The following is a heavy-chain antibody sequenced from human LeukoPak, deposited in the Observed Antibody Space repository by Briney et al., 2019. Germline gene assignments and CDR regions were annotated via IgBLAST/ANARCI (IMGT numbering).Heavy chain of an antibody. V-gene: IGHV3-30*19. J-gene: IGHJ5*02. CDR1: GFTFSSYG. D-gene: IGHD2-8*01. CDR3: ARGGGYCTNGVCHNNWFDP. Sequence: GGSLRLSCAASGFTFSSYGMHWVRQAPGKGLEWVAVIWYDGSNKYYADSVKGRFTISRDNSKNTLYLQMNSLRAEDTAMYYCARGGGYCTNGVCHNNWFDPWGQGTLVTVSS. CDR2: IWYDGSNK.